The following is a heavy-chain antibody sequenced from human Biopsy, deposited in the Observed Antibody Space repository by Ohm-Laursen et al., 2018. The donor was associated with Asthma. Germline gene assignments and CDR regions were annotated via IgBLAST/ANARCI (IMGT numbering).Heavy chain of an antibody. D-gene: IGHD3-10*01. CDR1: GYTFNSAG. V-gene: IGHV1-18*01. CDR3: ARAVDYSHYYGIDV. J-gene: IGHJ6*02. CDR2: ISVYNGNT. Sequence: ASVKVSCKPSGYTFNSAGITWVRQAPGQGLEWMGWISVYNGNTKVAQKLQDRVTMITDTSTSTAYMELRSLKSDDTAVYFCARAVDYSHYYGIDVWGQGTTVTVS.